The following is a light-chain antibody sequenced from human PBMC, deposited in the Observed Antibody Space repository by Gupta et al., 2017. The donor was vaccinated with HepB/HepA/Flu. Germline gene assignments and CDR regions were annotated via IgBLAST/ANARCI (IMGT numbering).Light chain of an antibody. CDR2: GAF. J-gene: IGKJ1*01. V-gene: IGKV3-15*01. Sequence: EIVMTQSPATLSVSAGERVTLSCTASQSLSSNLAWSQQKPGQAPRLLIYGAFTRATDIPDRFSGSGSGTEFTLTISSLKSEDFAVYYCQQDNKWPRTFGQGTKVEIK. CDR1: QSLSSN. CDR3: QQDNKWPRT.